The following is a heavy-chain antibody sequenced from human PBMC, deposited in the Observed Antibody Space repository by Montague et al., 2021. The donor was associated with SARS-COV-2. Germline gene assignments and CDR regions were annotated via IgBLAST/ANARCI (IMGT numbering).Heavy chain of an antibody. CDR1: GDSFMPADC. V-gene: IGHV4-4*02. CDR3: VRAGGIHNRPPV. CDR2: IYHRVST. D-gene: IGHD4-23*01. J-gene: IGHJ4*02. Sequence: SETLSLTCAVSGDSFMPADCWSWVRQPPGQGLEWIGEIYHRVSTNYNPSLKSRVSMSVDKFKNQVSLELYSVTAGDTALYYCVRAGGIHNRPPVWGQGALVIVSS.